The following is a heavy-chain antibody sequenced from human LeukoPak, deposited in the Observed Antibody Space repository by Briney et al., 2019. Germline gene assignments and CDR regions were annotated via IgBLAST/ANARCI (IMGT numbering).Heavy chain of an antibody. V-gene: IGHV4-31*03. CDR3: ARDPFEVCSGGSCYPSGMDV. J-gene: IGHJ6*02. CDR2: IYYSGST. CDR1: GGSISSGGYY. Sequence: SETLSLTCTDSGGSISSGGYYWSWIRQHPGKGLEWIGYIYYSGSTYYNPSLKSRVTISVDTSKNQFSLKLSSVTAADTAVYYCARDPFEVCSGGSCYPSGMDVWGQGTTVTVSS. D-gene: IGHD2-15*01.